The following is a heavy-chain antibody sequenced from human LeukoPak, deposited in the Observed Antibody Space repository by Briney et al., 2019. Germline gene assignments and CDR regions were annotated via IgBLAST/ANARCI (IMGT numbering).Heavy chain of an antibody. Sequence: PGGSLRLSCAASGFTFSSYAMSWVRQAPGKGLEWVGRIKSKTDGETTDYAAPVNGRFTISRDDSKNTLYLQMNSLRTEDTAVYYCTSDGPPYDSSGPTFDYWGQGTLVTVSS. CDR2: IKSKTDGETT. V-gene: IGHV3-15*01. CDR1: GFTFSSYA. CDR3: TSDGPPYDSSGPTFDY. D-gene: IGHD3-22*01. J-gene: IGHJ4*02.